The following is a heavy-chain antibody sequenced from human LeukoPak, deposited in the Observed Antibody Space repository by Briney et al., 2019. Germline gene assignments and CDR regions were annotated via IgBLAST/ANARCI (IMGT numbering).Heavy chain of an antibody. Sequence: PSETLSLTCTVSGGSISSYYWSWIRQPPGKGLEWIGYIYYSGSTNYNPSLKSRVTISVDTSKNQFSLKLSSVTAADTAVYYCARGPIYGDYVVWAFDIWGQGTMVTVSS. CDR1: GGSISSYY. J-gene: IGHJ3*02. CDR2: IYYSGST. CDR3: ARGPIYGDYVVWAFDI. V-gene: IGHV4-59*01. D-gene: IGHD4-17*01.